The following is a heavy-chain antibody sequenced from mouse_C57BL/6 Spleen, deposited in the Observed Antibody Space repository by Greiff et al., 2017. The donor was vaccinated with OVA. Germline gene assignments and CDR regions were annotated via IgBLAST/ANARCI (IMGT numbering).Heavy chain of an antibody. CDR2: IHPNSGSN. CDR1: GYTFTSYW. J-gene: IGHJ2*01. V-gene: IGHV1-64*01. D-gene: IGHD2-4*01. Sequence: QVQLQQPGAELVKPGASVKLSCTASGYTFTSYWMHWVKQRPGQGLEWIGMIHPNSGSNNYNEKFKSKATLTVDKSSNTAYMQLSSLTSEDSAVYYCARGGITGGYWGQGTTLTVSS. CDR3: ARGGITGGY.